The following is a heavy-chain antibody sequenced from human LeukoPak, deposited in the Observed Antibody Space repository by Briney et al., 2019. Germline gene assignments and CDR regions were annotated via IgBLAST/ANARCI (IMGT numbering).Heavy chain of an antibody. V-gene: IGHV4-39*07. D-gene: IGHD4-17*01. J-gene: IGHJ4*02. CDR1: GGSISNYY. CDR2: LSYSGST. CDR3: ARDRGGAVTIDN. Sequence: SETLSLTCTVSGGSISNYYWGWIRQPPGKGLEWIGSLSYSGSTYYNPSLKSRVTVLLDTSKNQFSLKLSSVTAADTAVYYCARDRGGAVTIDNWGQGTLVTVSS.